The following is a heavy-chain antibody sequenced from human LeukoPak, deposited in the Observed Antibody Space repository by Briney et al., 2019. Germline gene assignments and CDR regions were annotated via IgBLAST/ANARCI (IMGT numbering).Heavy chain of an antibody. D-gene: IGHD3-16*02. CDR1: GYTFSNYG. J-gene: IGHJ4*02. CDR2: ISAYNGNT. CDR3: ARAIAGDYNDY. V-gene: IGHV1-18*01. Sequence: GPSVKVSCKASGYTFSNYGISWVRQAPGQGLEWMGWISAYNGNTNYAQKLQGRVTMTTDTSTSTAYMELRSLRSDDTAVYYCARAIAGDYNDYWGQGTLVTVSS.